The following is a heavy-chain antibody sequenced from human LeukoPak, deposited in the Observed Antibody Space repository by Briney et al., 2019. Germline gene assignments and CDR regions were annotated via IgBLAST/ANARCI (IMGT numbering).Heavy chain of an antibody. J-gene: IGHJ5*02. D-gene: IGHD3-22*01. CDR3: ARDILAYDSSGYYPNWLDP. Sequence: PSQTLCLTCTVSGGSISGGGYYWSWIRQHPGKGLEWIGYIYYSGSTSYNPSPKSRVTISVDTSKNQFSLKLSSVTAADTALYYCARDILAYDSSGYYPNWLDPWGQGTLVTVSS. CDR2: IYYSGST. V-gene: IGHV4-31*03. CDR1: GGSISGGGYY.